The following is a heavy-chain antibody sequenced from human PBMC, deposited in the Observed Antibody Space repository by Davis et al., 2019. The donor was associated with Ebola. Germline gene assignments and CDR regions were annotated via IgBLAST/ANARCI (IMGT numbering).Heavy chain of an antibody. D-gene: IGHD4-23*01. CDR2: INPNSGGT. V-gene: IGHV1-18*01. Sequence: ASVKVSCKASGYTFSSYGISWVRQAPGQGLEWMGRINPNSGGTNYVQKFQGRVILTTDTSTSTAYMELRSLGYDDTAVYYCARDGKPGYFIEYWGQGTLVTVSS. J-gene: IGHJ4*02. CDR3: ARDGKPGYFIEY. CDR1: GYTFSSYG.